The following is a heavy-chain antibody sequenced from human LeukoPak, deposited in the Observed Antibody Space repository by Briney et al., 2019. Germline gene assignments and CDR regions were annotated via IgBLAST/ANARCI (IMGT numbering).Heavy chain of an antibody. J-gene: IGHJ5*02. D-gene: IGHD2-8*01. Sequence: SETLSLTCTVSGGSISSSSYYWGWIRQPPGKGLEWIGSIYYSGSTYYNPSLKSRVTISVDTSKNQFSLKLSSVTAADTAVYYCARLTDIVLTVYAGWFDPWGQGTLVTVSS. CDR1: GGSISSSSYY. V-gene: IGHV4-39*01. CDR2: IYYSGST. CDR3: ARLTDIVLTVYAGWFDP.